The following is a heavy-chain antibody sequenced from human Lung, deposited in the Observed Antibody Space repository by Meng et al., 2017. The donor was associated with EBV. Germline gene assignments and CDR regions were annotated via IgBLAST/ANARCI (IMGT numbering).Heavy chain of an antibody. CDR3: AREADGATFDY. CDR2: ISGYNGNT. CDR1: GSTITSYG. D-gene: IGHD1-26*01. Sequence: VPQGEAGAGVKTPGALVKVSSKAAGSTITSYGSSWVRQAPGQGPEWMGWISGYNGNTNYAQKLQGRVTMTTDTSTSTAYMELRSLRSDDTAVYYCAREADGATFDYWGQGTLVTVSS. V-gene: IGHV1-18*01. J-gene: IGHJ4*02.